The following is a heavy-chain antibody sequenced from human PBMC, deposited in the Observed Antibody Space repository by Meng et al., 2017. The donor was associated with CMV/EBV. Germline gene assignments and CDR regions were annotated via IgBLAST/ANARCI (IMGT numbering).Heavy chain of an antibody. Sequence: GGSLRLSGAAPGFTFSSYEMNWVRQAPGKGLEWVSYISSSGSTIYYADSVKGRFTISRDNAKNSLYLQMNSLRAEDTAVYYCARVHITIFGVAPDYWGQGTLVTVSS. V-gene: IGHV3-48*03. CDR2: ISSSGSTI. CDR3: ARVHITIFGVAPDY. J-gene: IGHJ4*02. D-gene: IGHD3-3*01. CDR1: GFTFSSYE.